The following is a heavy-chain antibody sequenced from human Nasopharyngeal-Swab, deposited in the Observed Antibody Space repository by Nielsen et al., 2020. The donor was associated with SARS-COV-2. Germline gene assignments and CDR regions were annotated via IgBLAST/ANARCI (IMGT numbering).Heavy chain of an antibody. J-gene: IGHJ5*02. CDR1: GFTFSSYG. D-gene: IGHD6-19*01. CDR2: IWYDGSNK. CDR3: ARVAYSSGWYGGWFDP. Sequence: GESLKISCAASGFTFSSYGMHWVRQAPGKGLEWVAVIWYDGSNKYYADSVKGRFTISRDNSKNTLYLQMNSLRVEDTAVYYCARVAYSSGWYGGWFDPWGQGTLVTVSS. V-gene: IGHV3-33*01.